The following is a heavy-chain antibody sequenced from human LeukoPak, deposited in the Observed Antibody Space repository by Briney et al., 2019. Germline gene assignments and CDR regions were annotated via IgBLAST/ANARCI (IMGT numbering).Heavy chain of an antibody. CDR1: GYTLTQLS. CDR2: FDVEDSEI. J-gene: IGHJ3*02. CDR3: ATNRQIMILGVVIMPAFDI. D-gene: IGHD3-3*01. Sequence: ASVKVSCKVSGYTLTQLSVHGVRQAPGKGLEWMGGFDVEDSEIIYAQKFQGRVTMTEDTSTDTAYMELSSLRSEDTAVYYCATNRQIMILGVVIMPAFDIWGQGPMVTVSS. V-gene: IGHV1-24*01.